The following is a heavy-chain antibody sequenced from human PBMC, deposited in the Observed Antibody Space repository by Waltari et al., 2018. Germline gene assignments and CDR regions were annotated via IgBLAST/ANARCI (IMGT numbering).Heavy chain of an antibody. Sequence: QLVQSGAEVKKPGSSVIVSCKASGGTFNSFALSWVRPAPGQGLEWMGGIIPRFNTPTYARKFQGRLTVTADESTSPAYMELNSLRSEDSALYYCATRIPSDHSGSFYYYGMDVWGQGTTVTVSS. J-gene: IGHJ6*02. V-gene: IGHV1-69*13. CDR2: IIPRFNTP. D-gene: IGHD6-6*01. CDR3: ATRIPSDHSGSFYYYGMDV. CDR1: GGTFNSFA.